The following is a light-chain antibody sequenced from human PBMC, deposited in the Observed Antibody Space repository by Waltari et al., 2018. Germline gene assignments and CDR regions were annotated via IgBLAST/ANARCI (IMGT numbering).Light chain of an antibody. V-gene: IGKV3-20*01. CDR1: QTVRTTY. CDR3: QQYDISPLT. J-gene: IGKJ4*01. Sequence: EIVLTQSPGTLSLSPGERATLSCRASQTVRTTYLAWYQQKPGQAPTLLIYGASGRATGIPDRFSGSGSGTDFSLTISSLEPEDFAVYYCQQYDISPLTVGGGTKVEIK. CDR2: GAS.